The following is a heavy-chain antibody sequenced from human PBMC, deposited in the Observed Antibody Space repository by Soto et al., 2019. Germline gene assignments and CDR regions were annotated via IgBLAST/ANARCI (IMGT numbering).Heavy chain of an antibody. CDR2: ISYDGSNK. Sequence: QVQLVESGGGVVQPGRSLRLSCAASGFTFSSYAMHWVRQAPGKGLEWVAVISYDGSNKYYADSVKGRFTISRDNSKNTLYLQMNSLGAEDTAVYYCARAKRIAARPNGYFDLWGRGTLVTVSS. J-gene: IGHJ2*01. CDR3: ARAKRIAARPNGYFDL. CDR1: GFTFSSYA. D-gene: IGHD6-6*01. V-gene: IGHV3-30-3*01.